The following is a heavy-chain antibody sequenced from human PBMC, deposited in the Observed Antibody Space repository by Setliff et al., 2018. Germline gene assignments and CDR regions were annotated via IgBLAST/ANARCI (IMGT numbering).Heavy chain of an antibody. Sequence: SETLSLTCTVSGGSITSGSNYWSWIRQPAGRGLEWMGHIDLSGRTNYNPSLRSRVTISVDTSKNQFSLKVSSVTAADTAVYYCARHENDYGDYDDAFDIWGQGTMVTVSS. CDR1: GGSITSGSNY. J-gene: IGHJ3*02. CDR2: IDLSGRT. V-gene: IGHV4-61*09. CDR3: ARHENDYGDYDDAFDI. D-gene: IGHD4-17*01.